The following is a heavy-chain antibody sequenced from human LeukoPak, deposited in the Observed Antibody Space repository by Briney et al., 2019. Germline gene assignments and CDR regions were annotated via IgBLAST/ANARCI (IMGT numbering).Heavy chain of an antibody. Sequence: GGSLRLSCAASGSTFSNSAMSWVRQAPGKGLEWVSTLSGSGITTYYADSVKGRITISRDNSKNTLYLQMNSLRAEDTAVYYCAKGIYSSGWSYFDYWGHGTLVTVSS. J-gene: IGHJ4*01. D-gene: IGHD6-19*01. CDR2: LSGSGITT. V-gene: IGHV3-23*01. CDR1: GSTFSNSA. CDR3: AKGIYSSGWSYFDY.